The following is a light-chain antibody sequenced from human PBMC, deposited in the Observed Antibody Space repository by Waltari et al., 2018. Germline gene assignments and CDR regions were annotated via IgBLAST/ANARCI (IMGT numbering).Light chain of an antibody. J-gene: IGKJ3*01. CDR3: QQYNNWPPFT. Sequence: EIVMTQSPATLSVSPGERATLSCRASQSLSSNLAWYQQKPGQAPRLLIYGASTRATGIPARFSCSGSGTEFTLTISSLQSEDFAVYYCQQYNNWPPFTFGPGTKVDIK. V-gene: IGKV3-15*01. CDR1: QSLSSN. CDR2: GAS.